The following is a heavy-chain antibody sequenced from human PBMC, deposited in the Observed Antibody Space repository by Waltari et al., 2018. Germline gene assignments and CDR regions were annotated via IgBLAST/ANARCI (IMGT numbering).Heavy chain of an antibody. CDR3: ARDRTTVVPFDL. Sequence: QVQLVESGGGVVQPGRSLRLSCAASGFTFSSHGLPWVRQAPGKGLEWVAVIWYDGSNKYYADSVKGRFTISRDNSKNTLYLQMNSLRAEDTAVYYCARDRTTVVPFDLWGRGTLVTVSS. CDR2: IWYDGSNK. V-gene: IGHV3-33*01. D-gene: IGHD4-17*01. J-gene: IGHJ2*01. CDR1: GFTFSSHG.